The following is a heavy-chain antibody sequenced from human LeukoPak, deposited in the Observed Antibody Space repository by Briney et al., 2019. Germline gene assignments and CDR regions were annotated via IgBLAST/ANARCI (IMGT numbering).Heavy chain of an antibody. V-gene: IGHV4-59*01. CDR1: GGSISSYY. Sequence: SETLSLTCTVSGGSISSYYWNWIRQPPGKGLEWIGYIYYSGSTNYNPSLKSRVTISVDTSKNQFSLKLTSVTAADTAVYYCARTMEGYCRGGSCYQYSYYMDVWGKGTTVTVSS. J-gene: IGHJ6*03. D-gene: IGHD2-15*01. CDR2: IYYSGST. CDR3: ARTMEGYCRGGSCYQYSYYMDV.